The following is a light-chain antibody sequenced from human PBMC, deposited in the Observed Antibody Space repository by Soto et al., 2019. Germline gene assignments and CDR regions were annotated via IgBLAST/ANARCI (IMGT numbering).Light chain of an antibody. J-gene: IGKJ1*01. Sequence: IVMTQSPGTLSLSPGERATLSCRASQSVTNSYVAWYQQQLGQAPRLLIYGASTRATGVPPTFSGSASGTEFTLTISSLQSEDFTVYYCQQYNKWPLTFGQGTKVDI. CDR3: QQYNKWPLT. V-gene: IGKV3-15*01. CDR1: QSVTNS. CDR2: GAS.